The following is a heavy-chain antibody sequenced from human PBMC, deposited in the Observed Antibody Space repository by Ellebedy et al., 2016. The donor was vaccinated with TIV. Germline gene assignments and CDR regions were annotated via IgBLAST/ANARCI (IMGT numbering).Heavy chain of an antibody. Sequence: GGSLRLSCAASELNVSSNYMRWVRQAPGKELEWVSVIFIDSTTSYADSVKGRFTISRDTSENTLYIQMNSLRAEDTAVYYCARETFNDVDLDLWGLFEIWGQGTMVTVSS. D-gene: IGHD2/OR15-2a*01. V-gene: IGHV3-66*01. J-gene: IGHJ3*02. CDR1: ELNVSSNY. CDR3: ARETFNDVDLDLWGLFEI. CDR2: IFIDSTT.